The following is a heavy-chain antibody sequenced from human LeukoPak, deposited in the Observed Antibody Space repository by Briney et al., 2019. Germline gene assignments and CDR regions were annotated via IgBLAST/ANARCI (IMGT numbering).Heavy chain of an antibody. Sequence: SETLSLTCAVYGDSFSRYLWNWVRQAPGKPLEYLGEINRAGNTNYNPSLKTRVLLSVDKSKNQFSLRLTSVTAADTAVYFCARGSSFDGYCAPGACQAGYYDMWGQGTPVIVSS. V-gene: IGHV4-34*01. D-gene: IGHD2-2*03. CDR2: INRAGNT. J-gene: IGHJ4*02. CDR3: ARGSSFDGYCAPGACQAGYYDM. CDR1: GDSFSRYL.